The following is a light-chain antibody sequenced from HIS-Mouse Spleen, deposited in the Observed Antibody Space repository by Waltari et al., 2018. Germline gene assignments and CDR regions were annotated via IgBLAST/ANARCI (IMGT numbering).Light chain of an antibody. CDR2: KAS. V-gene: IGKV1-5*03. CDR3: QQYNSYR. CDR1: QSISSW. J-gene: IGKJ1*01. Sequence: DIQMTQSPSTLSASVGDGVTITCRASQSISSWLAWYQQKPGKAPKLLIYKASSLESGVPSRFSGSGSGTEFTLTISSLQPDDFATYYCQQYNSYRFGQGTKVEIK.